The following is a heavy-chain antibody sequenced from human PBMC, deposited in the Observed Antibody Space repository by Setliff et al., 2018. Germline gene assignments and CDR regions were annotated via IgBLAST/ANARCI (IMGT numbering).Heavy chain of an antibody. Sequence: ASVKVSCKASGGTFSTYAISWVRQAPGQGLEWMGGIISMFGTTNYAQKFQGRVTMTTDTYTSTANMELRSLRSDDTAVYYCVREGVETRSSTDYRYYMDVWGKGTTVTVSS. D-gene: IGHD1-1*01. CDR1: GGTFSTYA. CDR2: IISMFGTT. V-gene: IGHV1-69*05. J-gene: IGHJ6*03. CDR3: VREGVETRSSTDYRYYMDV.